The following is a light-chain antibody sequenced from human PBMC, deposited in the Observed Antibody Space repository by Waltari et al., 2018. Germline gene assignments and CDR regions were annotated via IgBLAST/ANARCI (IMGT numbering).Light chain of an antibody. Sequence: DIVMTQSPDSLAVSLGERATINCKSSQSVLYSSNNENYLAWYQQKPGQPPKLLIYWASTRESGVPDQFSGSGSGTDFTLTISSLQAEDVAVYYCQQYYTTPITFAQGTRLEIK. J-gene: IGKJ5*01. CDR3: QQYYTTPIT. V-gene: IGKV4-1*01. CDR1: QSVLYSSNNENY. CDR2: WAS.